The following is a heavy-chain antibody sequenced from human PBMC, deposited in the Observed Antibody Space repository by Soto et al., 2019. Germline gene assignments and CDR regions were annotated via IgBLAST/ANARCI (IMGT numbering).Heavy chain of an antibody. CDR3: ARDSSCQSSDYYYGMDV. Sequence: ASVKVSSKASGGTFSSYAISWVRQAPGQGLEWMGGIIPIFGTANYAQKFQGRVTITADESTSTAYMELSSLRSEDTAVYYCARDSSCQSSDYYYGMDVWGQGTTVTVSS. V-gene: IGHV1-69*13. CDR2: IIPIFGTA. D-gene: IGHD2-2*01. J-gene: IGHJ6*02. CDR1: GGTFSSYA.